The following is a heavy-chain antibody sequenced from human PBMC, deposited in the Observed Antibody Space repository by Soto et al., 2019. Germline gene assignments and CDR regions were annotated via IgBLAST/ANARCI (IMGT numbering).Heavy chain of an antibody. V-gene: IGHV4-30-4*01. CDR3: ARRTGDYGPYGMDV. CDR2: IDDSGST. CDR1: GGSISGGDYY. Sequence: SETLSLTCTVSGGSISGGDYYWSWTRQPPGKGLEWIGYIDDSGSTFYNPSLKSRVTISIDTSKNHFSLDLSSVTAADTAVYYCARRTGDYGPYGMDVWGQGTTVT. D-gene: IGHD3-9*01. J-gene: IGHJ6*02.